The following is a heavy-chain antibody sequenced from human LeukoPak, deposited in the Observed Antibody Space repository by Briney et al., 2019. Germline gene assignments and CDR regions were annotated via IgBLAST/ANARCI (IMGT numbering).Heavy chain of an antibody. CDR3: ARVGIVVVPAAYYDY. J-gene: IGHJ4*02. Sequence: PGGSLRLSCAASGFTFSSYWMHWVRQAPGKGLVWVSRINSDGSSTSYADFVKGRFTISRDNAKNTLYLQMNSLRAEDTAVYYCARVGIVVVPAAYYDYWGQGTLVTVSS. V-gene: IGHV3-74*01. CDR1: GFTFSSYW. CDR2: INSDGSST. D-gene: IGHD2-2*03.